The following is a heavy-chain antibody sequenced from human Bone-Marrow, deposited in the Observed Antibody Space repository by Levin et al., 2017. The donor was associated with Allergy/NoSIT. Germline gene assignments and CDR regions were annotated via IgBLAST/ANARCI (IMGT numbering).Heavy chain of an antibody. Sequence: RGESLKISCEASGFSFSNHAMFWVRQAPGKGLEWVTLIWNDESNEYYADSVKGRFTTSRDNSKNTLYLQMNSLRADDTAIYYCAEGHYDSGGYFFAPFDYWGQGTLVTVSS. CDR2: IWNDESNE. CDR3: AEGHYDSGGYFFAPFDY. J-gene: IGHJ4*02. CDR1: GFSFSNHA. D-gene: IGHD3-22*01. V-gene: IGHV3-33*01.